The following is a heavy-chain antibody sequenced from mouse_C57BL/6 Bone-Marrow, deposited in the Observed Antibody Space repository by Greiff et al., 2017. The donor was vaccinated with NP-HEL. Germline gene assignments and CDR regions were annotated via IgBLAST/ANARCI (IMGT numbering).Heavy chain of an antibody. Sequence: VQLQQPGAELVRPGTSVKLSCKASGYTFTSYWMHWVKQRPVQGLEWIGVIDPSDSYTNYNQKFKGKATLTVDTSSRTAYMQLSSLTSEDSAVYYCAYPYYFDYWGQGTTLTVSS. CDR2: IDPSDSYT. CDR3: AYPYYFDY. CDR1: GYTFTSYW. V-gene: IGHV1-59*01. J-gene: IGHJ2*01.